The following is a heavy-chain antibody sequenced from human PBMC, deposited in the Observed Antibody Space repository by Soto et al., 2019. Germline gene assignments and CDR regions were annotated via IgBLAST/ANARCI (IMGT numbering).Heavy chain of an antibody. Sequence: GGSLRLSCAASGFTFSSYAMSWVRQAPGKGLEWVSAISGSGGSTYYADSVKGRFTISRDNAKNTVFLQMNSLRVEDTAVYYCVRDASSMDYWGQETLLTVSS. CDR1: GFTFSSYA. D-gene: IGHD2-2*01. CDR2: ISGSGGST. J-gene: IGHJ4*02. CDR3: VRDASSMDY. V-gene: IGHV3-23*01.